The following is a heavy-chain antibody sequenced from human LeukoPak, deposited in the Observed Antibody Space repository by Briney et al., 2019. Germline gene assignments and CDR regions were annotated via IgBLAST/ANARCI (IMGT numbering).Heavy chain of an antibody. V-gene: IGHV3-71*01. J-gene: IGHJ4*02. CDR1: GLTCSDYY. Sequence: GESLKISCAASGLTCSDYYMRWVRQAPEKGLECVGFIRNKVKGGTTEQTTSVKGRFTISRDHSKSVTYLQMNSLRAEDTAVYYCARDLYYYGSGNYVPGLPDYWGQGTLVTVSS. D-gene: IGHD3-10*01. CDR2: IRNKVKGGTT. CDR3: ARDLYYYGSGNYVPGLPDY.